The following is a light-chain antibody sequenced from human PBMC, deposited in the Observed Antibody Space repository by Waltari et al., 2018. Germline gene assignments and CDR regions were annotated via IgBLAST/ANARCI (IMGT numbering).Light chain of an antibody. J-gene: IGKJ2*01. CDR1: QGISSY. V-gene: IGKV1-9*01. Sequence: IQFTQSPSSLSSSVGNRGTITCRASQGISSYLAWYQQKPGKAPKLLIYAASTLQSGVPSRFSGSGSGTDFTLTISSLQPEDFATYYCQQLNSYPYTFGQGTKLEIK. CDR3: QQLNSYPYT. CDR2: AAS.